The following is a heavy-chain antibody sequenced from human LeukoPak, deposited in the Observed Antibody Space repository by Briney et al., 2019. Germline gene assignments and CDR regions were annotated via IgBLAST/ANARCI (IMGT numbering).Heavy chain of an antibody. CDR3: ARDTVVRGVIIYYYYGMDV. Sequence: SETLSLTCAVYGGSFSGYYWSWIRQPPGKGLEWIGEINHSGSTNYNPSLKSRVTISVDTSKNQFSLKLSSVTVADTAVYYCARDTVVRGVIIYYYYGMDVWGQGTTVTVSS. CDR2: INHSGST. V-gene: IGHV4-34*01. J-gene: IGHJ6*02. D-gene: IGHD3-10*01. CDR1: GGSFSGYY.